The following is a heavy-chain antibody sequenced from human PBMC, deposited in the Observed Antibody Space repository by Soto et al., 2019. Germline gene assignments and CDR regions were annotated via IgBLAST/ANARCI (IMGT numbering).Heavy chain of an antibody. V-gene: IGHV4-34*01. J-gene: IGHJ5*02. CDR1: GGSFSGYY. D-gene: IGHD3-3*01. CDR3: ARGAHPRYYDFWSGYYLGWFDP. CDR2: INHSGST. Sequence: SETLSLTCAVYGGSFSGYYWSWIRQPPGKGLEWIGEINHSGSTNYNPSLKSRVTISVDTSKNQFSLKLSSVTAADTAVYYCARGAHPRYYDFWSGYYLGWFDPWGQGTLVTVSS.